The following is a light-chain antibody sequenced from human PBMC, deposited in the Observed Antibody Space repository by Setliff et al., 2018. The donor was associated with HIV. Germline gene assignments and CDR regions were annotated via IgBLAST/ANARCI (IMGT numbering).Light chain of an antibody. Sequence: QSALTQPASVSGSPGQSITISCTGTSSDVGGFNYVSWYQQHPGKAPKLMIYEVNKRPSGVPDRFSGSKSGNMASLTVSGLQAEDEADYYCSSYAGSNNVVGTGTKVTVL. CDR2: EVN. J-gene: IGLJ1*01. CDR1: SSDVGGFNY. CDR3: SSYAGSNNV. V-gene: IGLV2-8*01.